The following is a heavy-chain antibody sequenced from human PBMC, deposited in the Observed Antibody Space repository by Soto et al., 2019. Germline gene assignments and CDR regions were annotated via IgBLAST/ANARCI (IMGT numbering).Heavy chain of an antibody. J-gene: IGHJ4*02. CDR1: GFTFSSYG. CDR3: ASPNDYDGSDYHNGQGLDS. D-gene: IGHD3-22*01. V-gene: IGHV3-33*01. CDR2: IWYDGSNN. Sequence: QVQLVESGGGVVQPGRSLRLSCAASGFTFSSYGMHWVRQAPGKGLEWVAVIWYDGSNNYYADSVKGRFTISRDNSNNTLYLHMNSLRAEDTAVYYCASPNDYDGSDYHNGQGLDSWGQGTLVTVSS.